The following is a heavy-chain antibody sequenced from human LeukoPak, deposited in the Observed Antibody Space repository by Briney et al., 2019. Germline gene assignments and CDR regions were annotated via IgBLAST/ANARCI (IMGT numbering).Heavy chain of an antibody. CDR1: GFTFSSYD. J-gene: IGHJ6*02. CDR2: IGSAGDT. Sequence: PGGSLRLSCAASGFTFSSYDMHWVRQARGKGLEWASGIGSAGDTHYPGSVKGRFTISRENAKNSLSLQMNSLRAGDTAVYYCARGRCSSATCYEKLYGMDVWGQGTTVTVSS. CDR3: ARGRCSSATCYEKLYGMDV. D-gene: IGHD2-2*01. V-gene: IGHV3-13*01.